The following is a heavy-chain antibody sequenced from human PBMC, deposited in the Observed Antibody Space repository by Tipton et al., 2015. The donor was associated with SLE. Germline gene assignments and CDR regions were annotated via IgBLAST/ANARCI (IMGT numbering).Heavy chain of an antibody. CDR2: IYTSGRT. D-gene: IGHD3-22*01. J-gene: IGHJ4*02. Sequence: TLSLTCTVSGGSISSYYWSWVRQPAGKGLEWIGRIYTSGRTNYNPSLKSRVTMSVDTSKNQFSLKLRSVTAADTAVSYCARRRPRYYDSSGYSIIDYWGQGTLVTVSS. V-gene: IGHV4-4*07. CDR1: GGSISSYY. CDR3: ARRRPRYYDSSGYSIIDY.